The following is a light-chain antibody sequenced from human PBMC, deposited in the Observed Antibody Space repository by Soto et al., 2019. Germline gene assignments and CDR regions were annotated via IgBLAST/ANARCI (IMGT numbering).Light chain of an antibody. V-gene: IGKV3-15*01. CDR1: QSVSSN. Sequence: EIVMTQSPATLSVSPGERATLSCRASQSVSSNLAWYQQKPGQAPRILMYGASTRATGIPDRFSGSGSGTEFTLTISSLQSEDFAVYYFQQHNNWPPWTFGQGTKVEIK. CDR3: QQHNNWPPWT. J-gene: IGKJ1*01. CDR2: GAS.